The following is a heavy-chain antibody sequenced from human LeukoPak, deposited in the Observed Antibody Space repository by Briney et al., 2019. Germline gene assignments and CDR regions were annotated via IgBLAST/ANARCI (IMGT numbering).Heavy chain of an antibody. CDR1: GGSISSYY. D-gene: IGHD5-12*01. CDR3: AREGSTGGYGEFDY. V-gene: IGHV4-59*01. CDR2: IYYSGST. J-gene: IGHJ4*02. Sequence: SETLSLTCTVSGGSISSYYWSWIRQPPGEGLEWIGYIYYSGSTNYNPSLKRRVTISVDTSKNQFSLKLSSVTAADTAVYYCAREGSTGGYGEFDYWGQGTLVTVSS.